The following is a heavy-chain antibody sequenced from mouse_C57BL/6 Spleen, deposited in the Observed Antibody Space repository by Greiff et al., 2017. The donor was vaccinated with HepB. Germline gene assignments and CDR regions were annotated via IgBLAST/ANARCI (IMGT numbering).Heavy chain of an antibody. CDR2: ISYDGSN. V-gene: IGHV3-6*01. CDR3: AREDYGSGYFDV. CDR1: GYSITSGYY. D-gene: IGHD1-1*01. J-gene: IGHJ1*03. Sequence: EVQVVESGPGLVKPSQSLSLTCSVTGYSITSGYYWNWIRQFPGNKLEWMGYISYDGSNNYNPSLKNRISITRDTSKNQFFLKLNSVTTEDTATYYCAREDYGSGYFDVWGTGTTVTVSS.